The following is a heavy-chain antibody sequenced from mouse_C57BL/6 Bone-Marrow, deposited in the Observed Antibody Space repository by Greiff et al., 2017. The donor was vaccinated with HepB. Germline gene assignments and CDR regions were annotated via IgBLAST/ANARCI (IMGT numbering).Heavy chain of an antibody. D-gene: IGHD1-1*01. J-gene: IGHJ2*01. CDR1: GFTFSDYG. CDR3: ARRDGSRYFDY. V-gene: IGHV5-17*01. CDR2: ISSGSSTI. Sequence: EVKVEESGGGLVKPGGSLKLSCAASGFTFSDYGMHWVRQAPEKGLEWVAYISSGSSTIYYADTVKGRFTISRDNAKNTLFLQMTSLRSEDTAMYYCARRDGSRYFDYWGQGTTLTVSS.